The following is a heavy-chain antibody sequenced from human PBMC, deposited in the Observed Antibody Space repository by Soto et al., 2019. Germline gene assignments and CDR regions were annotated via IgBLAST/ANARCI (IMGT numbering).Heavy chain of an antibody. V-gene: IGHV4-39*01. D-gene: IGHD6-19*01. Sequence: QLQLQESGPGLVRPSETLSLTCTVSGGSISSSSYYWGWIRQPPGKGLEWIGSIYYSGSTYYNPSLKSRVTISVDTSKNQFSLKLSSVTAADTAVYYCARLVKGWLTFDYWGQGTLVTVSS. CDR1: GGSISSSSYY. CDR2: IYYSGST. J-gene: IGHJ4*02. CDR3: ARLVKGWLTFDY.